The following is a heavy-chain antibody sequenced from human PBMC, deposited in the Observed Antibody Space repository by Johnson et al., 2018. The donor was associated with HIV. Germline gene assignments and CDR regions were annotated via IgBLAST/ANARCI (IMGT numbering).Heavy chain of an antibody. CDR1: GFTFSSYA. V-gene: IGHV3-30*04. CDR2: ISYDGSNK. J-gene: IGHJ3*02. D-gene: IGHD2-8*02. Sequence: QMLLVESGGGVVQPGRSLRLSCAASGFTFSSYAMHWVRQAPGKGLEWVAVISYDGSNKYYADSVKGRFTISRDNAKNSLYLQMNSLRAEDTAVYYCARGPAQLYWPDVAFDIWGQGTTVTVSS. CDR3: ARGPAQLYWPDVAFDI.